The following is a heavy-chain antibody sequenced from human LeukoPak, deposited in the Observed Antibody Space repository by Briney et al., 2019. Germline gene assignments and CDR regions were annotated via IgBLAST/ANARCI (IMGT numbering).Heavy chain of an antibody. CDR1: GFTFSRYW. J-gene: IGHJ4*02. V-gene: IGHV3-74*01. CDR3: ATLAAAGTNY. Sequence: GGSLRLSCAASGFTFSRYWMHWVRQAPGKGLVWVSRADYDGSDTSYADSVRGRFPISRDNAKNTLYRQMNSLSAEDTAVYYCATLAAAGTNYWGQGTLVTVSS. CDR2: ADYDGSDT. D-gene: IGHD6-13*01.